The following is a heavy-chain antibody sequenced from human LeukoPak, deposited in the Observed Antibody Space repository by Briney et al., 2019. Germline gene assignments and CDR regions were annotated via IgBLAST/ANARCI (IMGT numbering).Heavy chain of an antibody. CDR1: RFTFSSYD. CDR2: IGSSDDTT. CDR3: AKAPDFWSGHDY. V-gene: IGHV3-23*01. Sequence: PGGSLRLSCAVERFTFSSYDMGWVRQAPGKGLEWVSLIGSSDDTTYYAASVKGRFTISRDDSNNRLYLQMNNLRAEDTAVYYCAKAPDFWSGHDYWGQGTLVTVSS. J-gene: IGHJ4*02. D-gene: IGHD3-3*01.